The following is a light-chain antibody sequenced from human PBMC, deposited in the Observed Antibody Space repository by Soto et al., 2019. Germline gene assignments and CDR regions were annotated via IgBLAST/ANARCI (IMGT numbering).Light chain of an antibody. CDR2: DAS. J-gene: IGKJ2*01. V-gene: IGKV3-11*01. CDR1: QSISNS. Sequence: ETVLTQSPATLSLSPGERATLSCRASQSISNSLAWYQHKPGQAPRLLIYDASNRATGIPARFSGSGSGTDFTLTISSLQPEDFATYFCQQSYSTPYTFGQGTKLEIK. CDR3: QQSYSTPYT.